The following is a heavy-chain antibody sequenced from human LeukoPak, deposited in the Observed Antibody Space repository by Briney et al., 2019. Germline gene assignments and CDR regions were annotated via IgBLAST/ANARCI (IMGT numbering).Heavy chain of an antibody. V-gene: IGHV1-2*02. CDR1: GYTFTDYY. Sequence: GASVKVSCKTSGYTFTDYYMHWVRQAPGQGLEWMGWINPNSGGTNSAQKFQGRVTMTRDTSISTAYMELSRLRSDDTAVYYCASMGLIAAADHFDYWGQGTLVTVSS. D-gene: IGHD6-13*01. CDR2: INPNSGGT. J-gene: IGHJ4*02. CDR3: ASMGLIAAADHFDY.